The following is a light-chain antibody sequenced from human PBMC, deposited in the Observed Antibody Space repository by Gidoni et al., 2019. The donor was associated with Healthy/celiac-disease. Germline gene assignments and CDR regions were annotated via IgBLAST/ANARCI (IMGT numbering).Light chain of an antibody. CDR3: QQLNSYSST. Sequence: DIQWTQSPSFLSASVGDRVTITCRASQGISSYLAWYQQKPGKDPKLLIYAASTLQSGVTSRFSGSGSGTEFTLTISSLQPEDFATYYCQQLNSYSSTFGGGTKVEIK. CDR1: QGISSY. CDR2: AAS. V-gene: IGKV1-9*01. J-gene: IGKJ4*01.